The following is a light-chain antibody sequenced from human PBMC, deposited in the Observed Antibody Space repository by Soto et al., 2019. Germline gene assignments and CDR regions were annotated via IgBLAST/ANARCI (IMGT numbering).Light chain of an antibody. CDR2: GVS. V-gene: IGKV3-20*01. Sequence: EIVLTQSPGTLSLSPEQRATLSFSSSQRLSASDIAWYQQKPGQAPKFLIYGVSSRATGIPDRFSGSGSGTDFTLTISRLEPEDFAVYHCQQYGSSPLITFGQGTRREIK. CDR3: QQYGSSPLIT. J-gene: IGKJ5*01. CDR1: QRLSASD.